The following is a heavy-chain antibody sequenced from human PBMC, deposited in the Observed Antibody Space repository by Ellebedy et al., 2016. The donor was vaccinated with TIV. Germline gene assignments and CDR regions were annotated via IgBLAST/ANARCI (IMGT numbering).Heavy chain of an antibody. D-gene: IGHD5-24*01. Sequence: GGSLRLXCAASGFTFSSYGMHWVRQAPGKGLEWVAVISYDGSNKYYADSVKGRFTISRDNSKNTLYLQMNSLRAEDTAVYYCAKVRRDGYNWYYFDYWGQGTLVTVSS. J-gene: IGHJ4*02. CDR3: AKVRRDGYNWYYFDY. CDR1: GFTFSSYG. V-gene: IGHV3-30*18. CDR2: ISYDGSNK.